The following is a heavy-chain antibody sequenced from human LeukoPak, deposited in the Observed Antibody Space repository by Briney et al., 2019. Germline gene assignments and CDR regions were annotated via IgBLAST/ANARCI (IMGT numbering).Heavy chain of an antibody. CDR3: ARDPSCSGGSCRDGYFDY. Sequence: GGSLRLSCAASGFTFSSYWMYWVSQAPGKGLEWEANVKQVGSETYYVDSVKGRFTISRDNAKNSLYLQMNSLRAEDTAVYYCARDPSCSGGSCRDGYFDYWGQGTLVAVSS. D-gene: IGHD2-15*01. CDR1: GFTFSSYW. J-gene: IGHJ4*02. CDR2: VKQVGSET. V-gene: IGHV3-7*01.